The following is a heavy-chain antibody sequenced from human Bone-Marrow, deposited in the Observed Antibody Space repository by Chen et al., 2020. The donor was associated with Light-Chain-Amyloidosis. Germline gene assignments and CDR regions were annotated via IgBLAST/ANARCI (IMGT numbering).Heavy chain of an antibody. Sequence: EVQLEQSGPEVKKPGESLKISCKGSGYTFPNYWIGLVRQMPGKGLEWMGVIYPDDPDARYSPSFEGQVTISADKSITTAYLQWRSLKASDTAMYYCARRRDGYNFDYWGQGTLVTVSS. D-gene: IGHD5-12*01. CDR1: GYTFPNYW. CDR3: ARRRDGYNFDY. J-gene: IGHJ4*02. CDR2: IYPDDPDA. V-gene: IGHV5-51*01.